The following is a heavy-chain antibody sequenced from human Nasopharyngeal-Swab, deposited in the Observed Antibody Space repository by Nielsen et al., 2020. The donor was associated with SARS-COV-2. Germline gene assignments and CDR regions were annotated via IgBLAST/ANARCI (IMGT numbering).Heavy chain of an antibody. CDR2: TYYSGST. CDR3: ARSGSYYYGMDV. CDR1: GGSISSYY. J-gene: IGHJ6*02. Sequence: SETLSLTCTVSGGSISSYYWSWIRQPPGKGLEWIGYTYYSGSTNYNPSLKSRVTISVDTSKNQFSLKLSSVTAADTAVYYCARSGSYYYGMDVWGQGTTVTVSS. V-gene: IGHV4-59*01.